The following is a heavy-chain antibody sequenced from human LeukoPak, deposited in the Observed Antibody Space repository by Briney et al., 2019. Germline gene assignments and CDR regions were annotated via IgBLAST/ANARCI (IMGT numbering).Heavy chain of an antibody. Sequence: PGGSLRLSCVASGFTFSSHGMSWVRQAPGKGLEWVSVISGSGGGTYYADSVKGRFTISRDNSKNTLYLQMNSLRAEDTAVYYCAKDLLAGKGRGLVDYWGQGTLVTVSS. CDR3: AKDLLAGKGRGLVDY. J-gene: IGHJ4*02. V-gene: IGHV3-23*01. CDR2: ISGSGGGT. D-gene: IGHD6-19*01. CDR1: GFTFSSHG.